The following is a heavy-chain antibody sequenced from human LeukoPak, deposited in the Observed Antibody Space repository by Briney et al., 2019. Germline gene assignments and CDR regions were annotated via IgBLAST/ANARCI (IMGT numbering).Heavy chain of an antibody. V-gene: IGHV5-51*01. D-gene: IGHD3-10*01. Sequence: GESLKISCKGSGYSFTSYWIGWVRQMPGKGLEWMGIIYPGDSDTRYSPSFQGQVTISADKSISTACLQWSSLKASDTAMYYCARHSFGSGSPYNWFDPWGQGTLVTVSS. CDR2: IYPGDSDT. CDR1: GYSFTSYW. J-gene: IGHJ5*02. CDR3: ARHSFGSGSPYNWFDP.